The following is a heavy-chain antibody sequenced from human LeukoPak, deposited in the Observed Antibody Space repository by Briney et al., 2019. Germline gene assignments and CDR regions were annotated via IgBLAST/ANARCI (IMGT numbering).Heavy chain of an antibody. CDR1: GGTSSSYT. J-gene: IGHJ4*02. V-gene: IGHV1-69*04. D-gene: IGHD4-17*01. CDR3: ARDYGDYSYYFDY. Sequence: PVKVSCKASGGTSSSYTISWVRQAPGQGLEWMGRIIPILGIANYAQKFQGRVTITADKSTSTAYMELSSLRSEDTAVYYCARDYGDYSYYFDYWGQGTLVTVSS. CDR2: IIPILGIA.